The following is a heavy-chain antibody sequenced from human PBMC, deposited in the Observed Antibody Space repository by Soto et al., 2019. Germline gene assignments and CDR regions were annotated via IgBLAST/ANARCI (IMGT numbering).Heavy chain of an antibody. D-gene: IGHD6-13*01. CDR1: GFTFSSYG. Sequence: QVQLVESGGGVVQPGRSLRLSCAASGFTFSSYGMHWVRQAPGKGLEWVAVIWYDGSNKYYADSLKGRFTISRDNFKNTLYLQMNSLRAEDKSVYYCARDITEGYSMGAFDIWGQGRMVTVSS. V-gene: IGHV3-33*01. CDR3: ARDITEGYSMGAFDI. CDR2: IWYDGSNK. J-gene: IGHJ3*02.